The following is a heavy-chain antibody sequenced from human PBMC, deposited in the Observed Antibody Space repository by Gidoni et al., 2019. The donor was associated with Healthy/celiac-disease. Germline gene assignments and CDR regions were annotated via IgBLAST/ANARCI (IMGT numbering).Heavy chain of an antibody. CDR1: GFTFSSYA. D-gene: IGHD2-15*01. CDR3: ARANKDIVSPFDY. Sequence: QVQLVESGGGVVQPGRSLRLSGAATGFTFSSYAMHWVRQAPGKGLEWVAVISYDGSNKYYAASVKGRFTISRDNSKNTLYLQMNSLRAEDTAVYYCARANKDIVSPFDYWGQGTLVTVSS. J-gene: IGHJ4*02. V-gene: IGHV3-30-3*01. CDR2: ISYDGSNK.